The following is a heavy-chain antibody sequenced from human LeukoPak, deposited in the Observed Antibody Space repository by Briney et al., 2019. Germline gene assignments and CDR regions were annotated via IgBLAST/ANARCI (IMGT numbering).Heavy chain of an antibody. Sequence: PSETLSLTCTVSGGSISSSSYYWGWIRQPPGKGLEWIGSIYYSGSTYYNPSLKSRVTISVDTSKNQFSLKLSSVTAADTAVYYCARGHDYGDLTSLWYFDYWGQGTLVTVSS. V-gene: IGHV4-39*07. CDR2: IYYSGST. CDR3: ARGHDYGDLTSLWYFDY. CDR1: GGSISSSSYY. J-gene: IGHJ4*02. D-gene: IGHD4-17*01.